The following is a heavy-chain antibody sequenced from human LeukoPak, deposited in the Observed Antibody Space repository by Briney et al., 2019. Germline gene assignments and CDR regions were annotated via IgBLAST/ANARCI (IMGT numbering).Heavy chain of an antibody. CDR1: GGSISSYY. Sequence: PSETLSLTCTVSGGSISSYYWSWIRQPAGKGLEWIGRIYTSGSTNYNPSLESRVTMSVDTSKNQFSLKLSSVTAADTAVYYCARDRSGYEINWFDPWGQGTLVTVSS. J-gene: IGHJ5*02. CDR3: ARDRSGYEINWFDP. CDR2: IYTSGST. V-gene: IGHV4-4*07. D-gene: IGHD5-12*01.